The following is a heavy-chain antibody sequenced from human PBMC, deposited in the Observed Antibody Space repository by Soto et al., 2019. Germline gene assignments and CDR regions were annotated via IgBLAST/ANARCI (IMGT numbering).Heavy chain of an antibody. Sequence: GGSLRLSCTASGFSFNDYGMHWVRQTPGKGLEWVAVVLYDGINKFYEDSVKGRFTISRDNSKNMLHLQMTSLRAEDTAVYYCARVLSYYHYMDVWGKGTTVTVSS. CDR2: VLYDGINK. CDR3: ARVLSYYHYMDV. CDR1: GFSFNDYG. J-gene: IGHJ6*03. V-gene: IGHV3-30*03.